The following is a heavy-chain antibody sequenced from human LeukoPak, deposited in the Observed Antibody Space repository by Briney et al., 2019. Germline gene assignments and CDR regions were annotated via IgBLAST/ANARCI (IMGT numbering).Heavy chain of an antibody. CDR2: IRSKAYGGTT. V-gene: IGHV3-49*03. J-gene: IGHJ4*02. CDR3: TRALIYYDFWSGYPPDY. CDR1: GFTFGDYA. D-gene: IGHD3-3*01. Sequence: GGSLRLSCTASGFTFGDYAMSWFRQAPGKGLEWVGFIRSKAYGGTTEYAASVKGRFTISRDDSKSIAYLQLNSLKTEDTAVYYCTRALIYYDFWSGYPPDYWGQGTLVTVSS.